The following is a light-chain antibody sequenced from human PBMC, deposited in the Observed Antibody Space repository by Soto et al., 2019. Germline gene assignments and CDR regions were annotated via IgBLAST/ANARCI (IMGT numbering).Light chain of an antibody. CDR2: GAS. V-gene: IGKV3-15*01. J-gene: IGKJ2*01. Sequence: EIVMTQSPATLSVSPGARATLSCRASLSISRNLAWFQQKPGQAPRLLIYGASTRATGIPARFSGSGSGTEFTLTISSLQSEDFAIYYCQHYNNRPPYAFGQGTKLGI. CDR3: QHYNNRPPYA. CDR1: LSISRN.